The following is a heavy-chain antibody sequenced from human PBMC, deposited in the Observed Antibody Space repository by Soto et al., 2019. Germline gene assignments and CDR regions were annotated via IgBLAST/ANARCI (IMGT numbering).Heavy chain of an antibody. J-gene: IGHJ6*02. CDR2: INHSGST. D-gene: IGHD6-13*01. V-gene: IGHV4-34*01. Sequence: SSETLSLTCAVYGGSFSGYYWSWIRQPPGKGLEWIGEINHSGSTNYNPSLKSRVTISVHTSKNQFSLKLSSVTAADTAVYYCARGGGARQQRQQKSYYYYYYGMDVWGQGTTVTVSS. CDR1: GGSFSGYY. CDR3: ARGGGARQQRQQKSYYYYYYGMDV.